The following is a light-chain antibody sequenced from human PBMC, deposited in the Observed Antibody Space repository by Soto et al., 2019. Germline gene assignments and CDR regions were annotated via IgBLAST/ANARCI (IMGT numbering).Light chain of an antibody. CDR1: QSVSSNY. CDR2: GAS. J-gene: IGKJ1*01. Sequence: EIVLTQPAGTLSLSPGERVTLSCRASQSVSSNYLAWYQQKPGQAPRLLIYGASSRAAGIPDRFSGSASGTDFTLTISRLEPEDFAVYYCHQYGDSLWTFGQGTKVDIK. CDR3: HQYGDSLWT. V-gene: IGKV3-20*01.